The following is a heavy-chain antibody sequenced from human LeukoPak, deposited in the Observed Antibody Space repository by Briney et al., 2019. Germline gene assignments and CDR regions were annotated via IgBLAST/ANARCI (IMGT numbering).Heavy chain of an antibody. CDR2: IYWDDDK. CDR1: GFSLSTSGVG. CDR3: ARSPYYDILTGSRGTFDY. D-gene: IGHD3-9*01. J-gene: IGHJ4*02. Sequence: SGPTLVNPTQTLTLTCTFSGFSLSTSGVGVGWIRQPPGKALEWLALIYWDDDKRYIPSRKSRLTTTKDTSKNKATPKITNMDPVNTATYYCARSPYYDILTGSRGTFDYWGQGTLVTVSS. V-gene: IGHV2-5*02.